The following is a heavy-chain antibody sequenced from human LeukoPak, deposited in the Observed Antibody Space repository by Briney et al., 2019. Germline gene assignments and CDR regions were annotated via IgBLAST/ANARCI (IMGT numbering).Heavy chain of an antibody. CDR3: RWQTVTTLGGDY. CDR2: IRSKANSYAP. J-gene: IGHJ4*02. D-gene: IGHD4-17*01. Sequence: GGSLRLSCAASGFTFSGSAMHWVRQASGKGLEWVGRIRSKANSYAPAYAASVKGRFTISRDDSKNTAYLQMNSLKTEDTAVYYCRWQTVTTLGGDYWGQGTLVTVSS. V-gene: IGHV3-73*01. CDR1: GFTFSGSA.